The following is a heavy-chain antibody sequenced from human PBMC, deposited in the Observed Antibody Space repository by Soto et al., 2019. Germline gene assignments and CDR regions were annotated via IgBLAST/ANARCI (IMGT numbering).Heavy chain of an antibody. CDR2: MNPNSGNT. CDR1: GYTLTSYD. J-gene: IGHJ5*02. D-gene: IGHD6-6*01. CDR3: ARVVGQLDWFDP. V-gene: IGHV1-8*01. Sequence: ASVKLSCKASGYTLTSYDINWVRQATGQGLEWMGWMNPNSGNTGYAQKFQGRVTMTRNTSISTAYMELSSLRSEDTAVYYCARVVGQLDWFDPWGQGTLVTVSS.